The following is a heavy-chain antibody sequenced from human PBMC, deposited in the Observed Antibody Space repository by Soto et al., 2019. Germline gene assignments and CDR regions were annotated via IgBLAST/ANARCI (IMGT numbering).Heavy chain of an antibody. CDR2: INAGNGNT. Sequence: QVQLVQSGAEEKKPGASVKVSCKASGYTFTSYAMYWVRQAPGQRLEWMGWINAGNGNTKYSQKFQGRVTITRDTSASTAYMELSSLRSEDTAVYYCARGPIGSAAYGMDVWGQGTTVTVSS. J-gene: IGHJ6*02. CDR1: GYTFTSYA. V-gene: IGHV1-3*05. CDR3: ARGPIGSAAYGMDV.